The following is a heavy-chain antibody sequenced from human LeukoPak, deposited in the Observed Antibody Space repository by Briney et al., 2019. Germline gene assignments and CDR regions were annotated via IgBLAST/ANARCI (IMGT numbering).Heavy chain of an antibody. Sequence: QTGGSLRLSCAASGFIFSRYSMNWARQAPGKGLECVSYIGSSSSTIHYADSVKGRFTISRDNANNSLHLQMNSLRDEDTAVCYCAREAVAGNYFDNWGQGTLVTVSS. CDR2: IGSSSSTI. J-gene: IGHJ4*02. V-gene: IGHV3-48*02. CDR1: GFIFSRYS. D-gene: IGHD6-19*01. CDR3: AREAVAGNYFDN.